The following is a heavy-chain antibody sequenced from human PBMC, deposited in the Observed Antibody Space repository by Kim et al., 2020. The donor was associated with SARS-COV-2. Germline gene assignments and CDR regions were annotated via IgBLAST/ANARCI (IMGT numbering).Heavy chain of an antibody. V-gene: IGHV3-23*01. J-gene: IGHJ4*02. Sequence: GGSLRLSCAASGFTFSSYEMSWVRQAPGKGLEWFSAISGSGGSTYYADSVKGRFTISRDNSKNTLYLQMNSLRAEDTAVYYCARGARSGGSCYAYWGQGTLVTVSS. D-gene: IGHD2-15*01. CDR2: ISGSGGST. CDR1: GFTFSSYE. CDR3: ARGARSGGSCYAY.